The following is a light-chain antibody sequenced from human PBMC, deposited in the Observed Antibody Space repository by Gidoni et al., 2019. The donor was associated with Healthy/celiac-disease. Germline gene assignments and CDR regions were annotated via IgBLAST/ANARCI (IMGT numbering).Light chain of an antibody. J-gene: IGKJ1*01. V-gene: IGKV3-20*01. CDR2: GAS. CDR1: QSVSSSY. CDR3: QQYGSSPPWT. Sequence: EIVLTQSPGTLSLSPGERATLSCRASQSVSSSYLAWYQQKPGQAPRLLSYGASSRATGIPDRFRGSWSGTDFTLTISRLEPEDFAVYYCQQYGSSPPWTFXXXTKVEIK.